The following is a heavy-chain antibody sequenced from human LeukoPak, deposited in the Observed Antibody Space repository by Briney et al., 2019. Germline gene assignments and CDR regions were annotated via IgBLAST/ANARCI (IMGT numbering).Heavy chain of an antibody. CDR2: ISYDGSNK. D-gene: IGHD4-17*01. CDR3: YGDCHVDY. J-gene: IGHJ4*02. V-gene: IGHV3-30*03. CDR1: GFTFSSYG. Sequence: GRSLRLSCAASGFTFSSYGMHWVRQAPGKGLEWVAVISYDGSNKYYADSVKGRFTISRDNSKNTLYLQMNSLRAEDTAVYYCYGDCHVDYWGQGTLVTVSS.